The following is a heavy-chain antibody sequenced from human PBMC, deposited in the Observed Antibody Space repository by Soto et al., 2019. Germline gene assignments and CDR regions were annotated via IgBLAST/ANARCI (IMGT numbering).Heavy chain of an antibody. CDR1: GFTFSSYP. Sequence: EVQLVESGGAIVQPGGSLRLSCATSGFTFSSYPIHWVRQAPGKGPVWVSRITEDGSGTTYADSVKGRFTVTRDNAKNTMYLQMSGLGAADTAVYHCVRGTNGWRGMDYWGQGTLFTVSS. V-gene: IGHV3-74*01. CDR2: ITEDGSGT. D-gene: IGHD2-8*01. CDR3: VRGTNGWRGMDY. J-gene: IGHJ4*02.